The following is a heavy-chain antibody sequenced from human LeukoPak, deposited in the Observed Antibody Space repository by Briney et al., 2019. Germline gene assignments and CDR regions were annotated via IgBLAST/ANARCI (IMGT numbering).Heavy chain of an antibody. CDR3: ARGLALGLTVTPKAFDY. V-gene: IGHV3-48*01. CDR2: ISNSGSPI. D-gene: IGHD4-11*01. J-gene: IGHJ4*02. CDR1: GFTFDSYS. Sequence: GGSLRLSCVVSGFTFDSYSMNWVRRAPGKGLEWISYISNSGSPIYYADSVKGRFTISRDKDKSSLYLQMNSLAADDTAVYYCARGLALGLTVTPKAFDYWGQGTLVTVSS.